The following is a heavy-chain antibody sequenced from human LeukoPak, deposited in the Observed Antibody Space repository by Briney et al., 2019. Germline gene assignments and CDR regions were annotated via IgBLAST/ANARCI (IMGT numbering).Heavy chain of an antibody. D-gene: IGHD3-9*01. CDR1: GGSFSGYY. CDR2: INHSGST. CDR3: ARDGGYDILTGYPNDAFDI. Sequence: SETLSLTCAVYGGSFSGYYWSWIRQPPGKGLEWIGEINHSGSTNYNPSLKSRVTISVDTSKNQFSLKLSSVTAADTAVYYCARDGGYDILTGYPNDAFDIWGQGTMVTVSS. J-gene: IGHJ3*02. V-gene: IGHV4-34*01.